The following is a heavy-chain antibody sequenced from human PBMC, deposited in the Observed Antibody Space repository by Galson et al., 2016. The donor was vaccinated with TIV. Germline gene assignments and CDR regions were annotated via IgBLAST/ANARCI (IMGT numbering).Heavy chain of an antibody. J-gene: IGHJ6*02. CDR3: ARGPTTRRGYYGLDI. Sequence: SLRLSCAASGFSLSDYAMTWVRQAPGKGLEWVSDISGRGGTTHYADSVKGRFTISRDNSKNTLYRHMSSLRAQDTALYYCARGPTTRRGYYGLDIWGQGTTVTVSS. CDR2: ISGRGGTT. V-gene: IGHV3-23*01. D-gene: IGHD1-26*01. CDR1: GFSLSDYA.